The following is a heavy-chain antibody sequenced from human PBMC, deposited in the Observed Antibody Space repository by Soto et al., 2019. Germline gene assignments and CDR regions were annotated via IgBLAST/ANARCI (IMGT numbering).Heavy chain of an antibody. CDR1: GDSIRSSY. J-gene: IGHJ4*02. V-gene: IGHV4-59*03. CDR2: IYHTGTT. D-gene: IGHD2-8*02. CDR3: AKISAGITDETMFTVVDH. Sequence: QVQLQESGPGPVKPSETLSLTCTVSGDSIRSSYWTWIRQAPGRGLEWIGDIYHTGTTNYNPSLKSRVSISVDTSKNQFSLRLRSVTAADTAIYFCAKISAGITDETMFTVVDHWGQGTLVTVSS.